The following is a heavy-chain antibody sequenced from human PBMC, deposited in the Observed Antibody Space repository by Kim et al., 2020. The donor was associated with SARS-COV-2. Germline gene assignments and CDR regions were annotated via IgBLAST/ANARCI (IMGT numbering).Heavy chain of an antibody. J-gene: IGHJ4*02. D-gene: IGHD2-15*01. V-gene: IGHV3-21*01. CDR3: ARDPGPSGGSSY. CDR2: ISSSSSYI. CDR1: GFTFSSYS. Sequence: GGSLRLSCAASGFTFSSYSMNWVRQAPGKGLEWVSSISSSSSYIYYADSVKGRFTISRDNAKNSLYLQMNSLRAEDTAVYYCARDPGPSGGSSYWGQGTLVTVSS.